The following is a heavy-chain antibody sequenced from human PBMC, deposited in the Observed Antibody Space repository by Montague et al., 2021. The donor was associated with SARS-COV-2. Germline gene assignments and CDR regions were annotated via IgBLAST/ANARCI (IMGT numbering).Heavy chain of an antibody. CDR2: VSGTGSKT. CDR1: GFIFSNYA. V-gene: IGHV3-23*01. CDR3: AKGEQVYFDWSGFDY. J-gene: IGHJ4*02. D-gene: IGHD3-9*01. Sequence: SLRLSCAASGFIFSNYAMTWVRQAPGKGLEWVVTVSGTGSKTYHADAVKGRFTISRDKSTKTVYLQMIGLRAEDTALYFCAKGEQVYFDWSGFDYWGQGALVTVSS.